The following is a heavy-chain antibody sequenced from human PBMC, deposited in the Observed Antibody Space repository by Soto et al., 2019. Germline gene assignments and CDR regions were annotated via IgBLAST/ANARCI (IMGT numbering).Heavy chain of an antibody. CDR1: GGSISSGDDF. Sequence: SETLSLTCTVSGGSISSGDDFWTWIRQPPGKGLEWIGYIYYSGSTYYNPSLKSRLTMSVDTSKNQFSLKLSSVTAADTDVYYCARDRAKWKDYYYYGMDVWGQGTTVTVSS. J-gene: IGHJ6*02. D-gene: IGHD1-20*01. CDR3: ARDRAKWKDYYYYGMDV. CDR2: IYYSGST. V-gene: IGHV4-30-4*01.